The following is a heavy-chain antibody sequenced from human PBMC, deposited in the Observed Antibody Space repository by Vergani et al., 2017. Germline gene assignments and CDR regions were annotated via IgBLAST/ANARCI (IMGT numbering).Heavy chain of an antibody. CDR1: GFTFSSYW. CDR3: AREGAGWYRAIDY. D-gene: IGHD6-19*01. CDR2: INSDGSST. J-gene: IGHJ4*02. Sequence: EVQLVESGGGLVQPGGSLRLSCAASGFTFSSYWMHWVRQAPGKGLVWVSRINSDGSSTSYADSVKGRFTISRDNAKNTLYLQMNSLGAEDTAVYYCAREGAGWYRAIDYWGQGTLVTVSS. V-gene: IGHV3-74*01.